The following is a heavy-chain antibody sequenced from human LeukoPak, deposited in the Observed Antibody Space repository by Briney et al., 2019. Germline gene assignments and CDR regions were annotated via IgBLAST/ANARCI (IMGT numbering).Heavy chain of an antibody. Sequence: PSETLSLTCTVSGGSISSSSYYWGWIRQPPGKGLEWIGSIYYSGSTYYNPSLKSRVTISVDTSKNQFSLKLSSVTAADTAVYYCAISRLHYYYYMDVWGKGTTVTISS. J-gene: IGHJ6*03. CDR1: GGSISSSSYY. CDR3: AISRLHYYYYMDV. CDR2: IYYSGST. V-gene: IGHV4-39*01. D-gene: IGHD2-21*02.